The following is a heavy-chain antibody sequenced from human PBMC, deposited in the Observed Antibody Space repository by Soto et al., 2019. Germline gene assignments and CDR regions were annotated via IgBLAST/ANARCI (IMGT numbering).Heavy chain of an antibody. CDR2: ITSTGSTR. CDR1: GFTFSSYE. Sequence: GGSLRLSCAASGFTFSSYEMNWVRQAPGKGLEWVSDITSTGSTRYYADSVKGRFTISRDNAKNSLYLQMNSLRAEDTAVYYCARGYCTSSACHWNFDYWGQGTLVTVSS. J-gene: IGHJ4*02. V-gene: IGHV3-48*03. D-gene: IGHD2-8*02. CDR3: ARGYCTSSACHWNFDY.